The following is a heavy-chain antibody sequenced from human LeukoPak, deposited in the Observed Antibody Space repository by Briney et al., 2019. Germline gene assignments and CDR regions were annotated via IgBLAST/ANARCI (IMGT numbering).Heavy chain of an antibody. CDR3: ARDNPIQLWPNYYYYYGMDV. V-gene: IGHV3-74*01. Sequence: SGGSLRLSCAASGFTFSSYWMHWVRQAPGKGLVWVSRINSDGSSTSYADSVKGRFTISRDNAKNTLYLQMNSLRAEDTAVYYCARDNPIQLWPNYYYYYGMDVWGQGTTVTVS. D-gene: IGHD5-18*01. J-gene: IGHJ6*02. CDR2: INSDGSST. CDR1: GFTFSSYW.